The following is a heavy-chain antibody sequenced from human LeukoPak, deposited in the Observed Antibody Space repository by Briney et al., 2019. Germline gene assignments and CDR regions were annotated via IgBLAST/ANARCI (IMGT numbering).Heavy chain of an antibody. CDR1: GFSFSDAW. D-gene: IGHD6-25*01. J-gene: IGHJ6*03. V-gene: IGHV3-15*04. Sequence: GGSLRLSCAVSGFSFSDAWMSWVRQTPGKGLEWVGRIESKTDGGTTDYAALVKGRFTISRDASTNTLYLQMNSLRAEDTAVYYCAKEGPKSIAATGYYMDVWGKGTTVTISS. CDR2: IESKTDGGTT. CDR3: AKEGPKSIAATGYYMDV.